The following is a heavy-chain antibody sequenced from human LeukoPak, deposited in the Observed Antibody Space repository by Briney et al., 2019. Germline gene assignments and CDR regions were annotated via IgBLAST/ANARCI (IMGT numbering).Heavy chain of an antibody. CDR3: ASPRGGSYPPYFDY. D-gene: IGHD1-26*01. Sequence: ASVKVSCKASGYTFTGYYMHWVRQAPGQGLEWMGWINPNSGGANYAQKFQGRVTMTRDTSISTAYMELSSLRSEDTAVYYCASPRGGSYPPYFDYWGQGTLVTVSS. V-gene: IGHV1-2*02. CDR2: INPNSGGA. CDR1: GYTFTGYY. J-gene: IGHJ4*02.